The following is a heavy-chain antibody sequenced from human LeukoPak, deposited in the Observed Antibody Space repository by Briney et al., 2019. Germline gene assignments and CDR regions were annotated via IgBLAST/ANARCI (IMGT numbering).Heavy chain of an antibody. J-gene: IGHJ4*02. CDR1: GYTFTSYY. Sequence: GASVKVSCKASGYTFTSYYIHWVRQAPGQGLEWMGIINPSGGSTTYAQKLQGRVTMTTDTSTSTAYMELRSLRSDDTAVYYCARDTSIVVVPAAIILPPLDYWGQGTLVTVSS. CDR3: ARDTSIVVVPAAIILPPLDY. V-gene: IGHV1-46*01. D-gene: IGHD2-2*01. CDR2: INPSGGST.